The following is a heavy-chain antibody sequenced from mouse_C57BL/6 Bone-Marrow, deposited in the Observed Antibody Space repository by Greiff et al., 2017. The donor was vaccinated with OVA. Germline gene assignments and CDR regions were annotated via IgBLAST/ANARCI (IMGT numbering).Heavy chain of an antibody. CDR2: ISDGGSYT. D-gene: IGHD1-1*01. CDR3: ARDYYGSSYFYYAMDY. CDR1: GFTFSSYA. V-gene: IGHV5-4*01. J-gene: IGHJ4*01. Sequence: EVKLMESGGGLVKPGGSLKLSCAASGFTFSSYAMSWVRQTPEKRLEWVATISDGGSYTYYPDNVKGRFTISRDNAKNNLYLQMSHLTSEDTAMYYCARDYYGSSYFYYAMDYWGQGTSVTVSS.